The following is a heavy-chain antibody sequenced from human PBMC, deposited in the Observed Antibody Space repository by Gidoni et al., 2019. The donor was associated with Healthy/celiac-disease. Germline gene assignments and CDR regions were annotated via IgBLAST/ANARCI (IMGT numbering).Heavy chain of an antibody. Sequence: QVQLVQSGAEVKKPGASVKVSCKASGYTFTSYGISWVRPAPGQGLEWMGWISAYNGNTNYAQKLQGRVTMTTDTSTSTAYMELRSLRSDDTAVYYCAREGVYCTNGVCYTTSYYYYGMDVWGQGTTVTVSS. CDR3: AREGVYCTNGVCYTTSYYYYGMDV. CDR2: ISAYNGNT. CDR1: GYTFTSYG. J-gene: IGHJ6*02. D-gene: IGHD2-8*01. V-gene: IGHV1-18*01.